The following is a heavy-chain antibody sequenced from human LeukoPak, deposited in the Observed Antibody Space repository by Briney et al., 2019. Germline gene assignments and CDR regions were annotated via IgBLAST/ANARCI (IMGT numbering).Heavy chain of an antibody. CDR1: GGSISSYY. Sequence: PSETLSLTCTVSGGSISSYYWSWIRQPPGKGLEWIGYIYYSGSTNYNPSLKSRVTISVDTSKNQFSLKLSSVTAADTAVYYCASARYPHYYGSGSLGYWGQGTLVTVSS. V-gene: IGHV4-59*01. J-gene: IGHJ4*02. CDR3: ASARYPHYYGSGSLGY. D-gene: IGHD3-10*01. CDR2: IYYSGST.